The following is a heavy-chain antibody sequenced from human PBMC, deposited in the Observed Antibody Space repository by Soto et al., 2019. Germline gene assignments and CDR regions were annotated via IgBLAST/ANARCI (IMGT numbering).Heavy chain of an antibody. CDR2: ISPMFHKA. V-gene: IGHV1-69*01. J-gene: IGHJ5*02. CDR1: GGTFCNYA. D-gene: IGHD3-10*01. CDR3: AREVEVHTSVFGA. Sequence: QLQLVQSGTEVKKPGSSVTVSCKASGGTFCNYAINWLRQAPGQGLQWMGDISPMFHKANYEQTFQGRVSITTDESTNTVYMELSSLRSEDTALYYCAREVEVHTSVFGAWGQGTRVTVSS.